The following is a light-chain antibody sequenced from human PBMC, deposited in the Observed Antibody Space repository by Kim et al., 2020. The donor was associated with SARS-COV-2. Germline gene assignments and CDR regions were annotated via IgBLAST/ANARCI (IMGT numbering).Light chain of an antibody. CDR3: SSFAGKYTVH. J-gene: IGLJ2*01. CDR2: DVS. V-gene: IGLV2-11*01. CDR1: SNDVGGYNF. Sequence: QSALTQPRSVSGSPGHSVTISCTGTSNDVGGYNFVSWYQQHPGKAPKLMIYDVSNRPSGVSNRFSGSKSGNTASLTISGLQAEDEADYYCSSFAGKYTVHFGGGTKVTVL.